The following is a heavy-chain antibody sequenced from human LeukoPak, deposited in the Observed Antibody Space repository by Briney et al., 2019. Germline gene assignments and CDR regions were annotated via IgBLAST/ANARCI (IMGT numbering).Heavy chain of an antibody. CDR1: GYRFTDYY. Sequence: ASVKVSCKASGYRFTDYYVHWVRQAPGQGLEWMGRVSPDSGGTNYAQKLQGRVTMTTDTSTSTAYMELRSLRSDDTAVYCCARSPPGGQLERRGWFDPWGQGTLVTVSS. D-gene: IGHD1-1*01. V-gene: IGHV1-2*02. CDR2: VSPDSGGT. CDR3: ARSPPGGQLERRGWFDP. J-gene: IGHJ5*02.